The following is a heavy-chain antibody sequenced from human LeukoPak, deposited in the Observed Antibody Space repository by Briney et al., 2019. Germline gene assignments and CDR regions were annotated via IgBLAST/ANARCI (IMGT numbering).Heavy chain of an antibody. Sequence: PGGSLRLSCAASGFTFSRYWMHWVRQAPGKGLVWVSFIRSDGSTTYADSVKGRFTISRDNAKNTLYLQMNSLRAEDTAVYYCARDGVGEDYWGQGTPVTVSS. D-gene: IGHD3-10*01. J-gene: IGHJ4*02. CDR3: ARDGVGEDY. CDR2: IRSDGSTT. V-gene: IGHV3-74*01. CDR1: GFTFSRYW.